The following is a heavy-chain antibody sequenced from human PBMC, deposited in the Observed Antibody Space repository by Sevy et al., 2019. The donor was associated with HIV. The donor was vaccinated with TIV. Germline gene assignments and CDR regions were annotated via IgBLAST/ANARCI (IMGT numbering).Heavy chain of an antibody. CDR2: INSDGRST. CDR3: ARDKIYGMDV. CDR1: GFTFSIFW. V-gene: IGHV3-74*01. Sequence: GGSLRLSCTASGFTFSIFWMHWVRQAPGKGLVWVSHINSDGRSTTYADSVKGRFTIYRDNAKNTLYLQMNSLRDEDTAVYFCARDKIYGMDVWGQGPTVTVSS. J-gene: IGHJ6*02.